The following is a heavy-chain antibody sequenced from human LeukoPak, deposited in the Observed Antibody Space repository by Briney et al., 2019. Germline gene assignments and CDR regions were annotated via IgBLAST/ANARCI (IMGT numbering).Heavy chain of an antibody. J-gene: IGHJ6*02. Sequence: SVKVSCKASGGTFSSYAISWVRQAPGQGLEWMGGIIPIFGTASYAQKFQGRVTITADESTSTAYMELSSLRSEDTAVYYCARGPNGLGYYDSASYYYYGMDVWGQGTTVTVSS. D-gene: IGHD3-22*01. CDR1: GGTFSSYA. CDR2: IIPIFGTA. V-gene: IGHV1-69*13. CDR3: ARGPNGLGYYDSASYYYYGMDV.